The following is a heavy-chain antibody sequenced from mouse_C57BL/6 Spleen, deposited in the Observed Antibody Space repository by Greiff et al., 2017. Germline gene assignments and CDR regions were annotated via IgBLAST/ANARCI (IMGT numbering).Heavy chain of an antibody. CDR2: IWRGGST. CDR3: AKKATTDEYWYFDV. D-gene: IGHD1-1*01. V-gene: IGHV2-5*01. CDR1: GFSLTSYG. J-gene: IGHJ1*03. Sequence: QVQLKESGPGLVQPSQSLSITCTVSGFSLTSYGVHWVRQSPGKGLEWLGVIWRGGSTDYNAAFMSRLSITKDNSKSQVFFKMNSLQADDTAIYYGAKKATTDEYWYFDVWGTGTTVTVSS.